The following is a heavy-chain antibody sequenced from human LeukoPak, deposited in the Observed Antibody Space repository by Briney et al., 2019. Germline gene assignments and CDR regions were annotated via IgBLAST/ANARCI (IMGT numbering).Heavy chain of an antibody. Sequence: GGTLRLSCAASAFTFSNYGMGWDRPAPGKGMEWVSAISSSGGSTYYADSVKGRFTISRDNSKNTLYLQMNSLRAEDTAVYYCAKDPGYSYVSYWGRGTLVTASS. J-gene: IGHJ4*02. CDR1: AFTFSNYG. V-gene: IGHV3-23*01. D-gene: IGHD5-18*01. CDR2: ISSSGGST. CDR3: AKDPGYSYVSY.